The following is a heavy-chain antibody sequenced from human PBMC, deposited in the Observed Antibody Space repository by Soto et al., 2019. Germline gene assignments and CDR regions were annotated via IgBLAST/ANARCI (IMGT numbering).Heavy chain of an antibody. CDR2: IYYSGST. D-gene: IGHD3-10*01. CDR3: ARPILIRGFVREGWFDP. J-gene: IGHJ5*02. V-gene: IGHV4-39*01. CDR1: GGSISSSSYY. Sequence: SETLSLTCTVSGGSISSSSYYWGWIRQPPGKGLEWIGSIYYSGSTYYNPSLKSRVTISVDTSKNQFSLKLSSVTAADTAVYYCARPILIRGFVREGWFDPWGQGTLVTVSS.